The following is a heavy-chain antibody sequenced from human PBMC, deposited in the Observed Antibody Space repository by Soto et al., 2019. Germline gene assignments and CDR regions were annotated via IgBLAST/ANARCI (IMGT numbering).Heavy chain of an antibody. Sequence: GGSLRLSCEASGFALSPYWMSWVRQAPGKGLEWVANINQIGSVKHYVDSVRGRFTISRDNAKNSLFLQMNSLSAEDTAVYYCARLTEAVTTFVYWGQGTPVTVSS. CDR1: GFALSPYW. V-gene: IGHV3-7*03. J-gene: IGHJ4*02. D-gene: IGHD1-1*01. CDR2: INQIGSVK. CDR3: ARLTEAVTTFVY.